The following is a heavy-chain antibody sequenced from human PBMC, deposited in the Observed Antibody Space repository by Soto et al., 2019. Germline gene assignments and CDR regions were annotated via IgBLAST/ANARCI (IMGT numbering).Heavy chain of an antibody. D-gene: IGHD3-22*01. Sequence: WGSLRLSCAASGFSFNSYAMSWVRKKPGKGLEWVSAIGGSGGSTYYAHSVKGRFTVSRDNSKSTLFLQMNSLRAEDTAVYFSGRGPYYCDTSEMDVPAQGTTVTVPS. J-gene: IGHJ6*01. CDR2: IGGSGGST. V-gene: IGHV3-23*01. CDR1: GFSFNSYA. CDR3: GRGPYYCDTSEMDV.